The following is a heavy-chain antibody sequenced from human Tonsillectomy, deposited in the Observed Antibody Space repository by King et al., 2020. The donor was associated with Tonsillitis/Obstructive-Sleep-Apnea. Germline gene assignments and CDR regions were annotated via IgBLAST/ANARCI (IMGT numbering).Heavy chain of an antibody. V-gene: IGHV3-21*01. CDR1: GFTFSSYS. CDR2: ISSSSSYI. J-gene: IGHJ4*02. D-gene: IGHD6-6*01. Sequence: VQLVESGGGLVKPGGSLRLSCAASGFTFSSYSMNWVRQAPGKGLEWVSSISSSSSYIYYADSVKGRFTISRDNAKNSLYLQMNSLRAKDTAVYYCAGDISPGDEYSSSSRGEDYFDYWGQGTLVTVSS. CDR3: AGDISPGDEYSSSSRGEDYFDY.